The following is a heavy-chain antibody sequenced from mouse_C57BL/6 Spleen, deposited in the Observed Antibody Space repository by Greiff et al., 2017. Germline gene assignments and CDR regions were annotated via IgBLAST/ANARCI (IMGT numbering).Heavy chain of an antibody. CDR2: IYPGSGST. V-gene: IGHV1-55*01. Sequence: QVHVKQPGAELVKPGASVKMSCKASGYTFTSYWITWVKQRPGQGLEWIGDIYPGSGSTNYNEKFKSKATLTVDTSSSTAYMQLSSLTSEDSAVYYCARKGDYPPDYWGQGTTLTVSS. J-gene: IGHJ2*01. D-gene: IGHD2-4*01. CDR3: ARKGDYPPDY. CDR1: GYTFTSYW.